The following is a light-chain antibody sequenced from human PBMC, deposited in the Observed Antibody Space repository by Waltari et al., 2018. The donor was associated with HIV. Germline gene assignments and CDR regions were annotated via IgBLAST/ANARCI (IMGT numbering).Light chain of an antibody. CDR3: NSYRSSTTPCD. J-gene: IGLJ1*01. Sequence: QAGLTQTDSVPGSPGQSIITSFTGTSRYDGCHKKVSWYQQHSGKAPKLLIYEVSNRPSGVPNRFSGSKSGNSASMTISGLQAEDEADYYCNSYRSSTTPCDIGTGTKVSVL. V-gene: IGLV2-14*01. CDR2: EVS. CDR1: SRYDGCHKK.